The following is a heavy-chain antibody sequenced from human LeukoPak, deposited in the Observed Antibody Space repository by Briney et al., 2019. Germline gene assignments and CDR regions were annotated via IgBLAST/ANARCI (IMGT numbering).Heavy chain of an antibody. V-gene: IGHV3-48*01. Sequence: PGGSLRLSCEGSGFTFSTYHMNWVRQTPGKGLEWVSYIDPDSRNIFYADSVKGRFTLSRDNAKSSLYLQMNSLRAEGTAVYYCAKDRCSNGIGCYYYYMDVWGKGTTVTISS. CDR2: IDPDSRNI. CDR3: AKDRCSNGIGCYYYYMDV. CDR1: GFTFSTYH. J-gene: IGHJ6*03. D-gene: IGHD2-8*01.